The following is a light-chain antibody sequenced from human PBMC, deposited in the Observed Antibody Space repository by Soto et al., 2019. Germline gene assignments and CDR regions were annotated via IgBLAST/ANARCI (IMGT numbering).Light chain of an antibody. Sequence: EIVLTQSPGTLSLSPGERATLSCRTSQIITSDYLAWYQQKPGQAPRLLIYGASSRATGIPDKFSGGGSGTDYTLIISRLEPEDFAVYYCHQYHTPPWTFGQGTKVDIK. CDR2: GAS. CDR3: HQYHTPPWT. V-gene: IGKV3-20*01. J-gene: IGKJ1*01. CDR1: QIITSDY.